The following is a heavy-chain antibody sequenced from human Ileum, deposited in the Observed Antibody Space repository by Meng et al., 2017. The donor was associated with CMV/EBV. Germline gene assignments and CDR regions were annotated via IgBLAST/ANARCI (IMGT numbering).Heavy chain of an antibody. CDR1: TFSSYG. J-gene: IGHJ5*02. Sequence: TFSSYGISWVRQAPGQGLEWMGGIIPIFGTANYAQKFQGRVTITTDESTSTAYMELSSLRSEDTAVYYCARAAGIAVAGTGGWFDPWGQGTLVTVSS. V-gene: IGHV1-69*05. D-gene: IGHD6-19*01. CDR3: ARAAGIAVAGTGGWFDP. CDR2: IIPIFGTA.